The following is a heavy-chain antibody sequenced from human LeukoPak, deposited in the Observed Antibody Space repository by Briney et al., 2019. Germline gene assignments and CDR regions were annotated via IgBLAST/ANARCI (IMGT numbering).Heavy chain of an antibody. CDR1: GYTFTSYG. J-gene: IGHJ6*02. CDR2: ISAYNGNT. Sequence: GASVKVSCKASGYTFTSYGISWVRQAPGQGLEWMGWISAYNGNTNYAQKLQGRVTMTTDTSTSTAYMELRSLRSDDTAVYYCARELASSGRRVCYYYYGMDVWGQGTTVTVSS. D-gene: IGHD3-22*01. CDR3: ARELASSGRRVCYYYYGMDV. V-gene: IGHV1-18*01.